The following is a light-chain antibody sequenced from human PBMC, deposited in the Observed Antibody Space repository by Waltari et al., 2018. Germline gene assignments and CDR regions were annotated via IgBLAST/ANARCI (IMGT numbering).Light chain of an antibody. CDR3: QQRSDLPPIT. CDR1: QSISTY. Sequence: IVLTQSPATLSLSPGERATLSCRASQSISTYLAWYQQKPGQAPRLLISDASYRATGIPARFSGSGSGTDFTLTISSLETEDSAVYYCQQRSDLPPITFGQGTKVEI. J-gene: IGKJ1*01. V-gene: IGKV3-11*01. CDR2: DAS.